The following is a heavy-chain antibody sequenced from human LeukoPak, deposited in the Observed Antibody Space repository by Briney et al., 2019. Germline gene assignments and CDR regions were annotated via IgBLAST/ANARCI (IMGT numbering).Heavy chain of an antibody. V-gene: IGHV3-23*01. D-gene: IGHD3-16*02. CDR1: GFTFSSYA. CDR3: AKCHSVVSRGYFDY. Sequence: GGSLRLSCAASGFTFSSYAMTWVRQAPGKGLEWVSTISDSGAGAYYADSVKGRFTLSRDNSKNTLFVQMNSLRAEDTAVYYCAKCHSVVSRGYFDYWGQGILVTVSS. J-gene: IGHJ4*02. CDR2: ISDSGAGA.